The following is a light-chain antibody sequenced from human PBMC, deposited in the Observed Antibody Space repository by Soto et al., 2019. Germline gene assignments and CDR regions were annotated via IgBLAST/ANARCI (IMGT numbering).Light chain of an antibody. J-gene: IGLJ1*01. CDR1: SSDVGGYNY. CDR2: DVS. Sequence: QSVLTQPASVSGSPGQSITISCTGTSSDVGGYNYVSWYQQHPGKAPKLMIYDVSNRPSGVSNRFSGSKSGNTASLTIPGLQAEDEAEYYCSSYTSSSTYVFGTGTKVTVL. V-gene: IGLV2-14*01. CDR3: SSYTSSSTYV.